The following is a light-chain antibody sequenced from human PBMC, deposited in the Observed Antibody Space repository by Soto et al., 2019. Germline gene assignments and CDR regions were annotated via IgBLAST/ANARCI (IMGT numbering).Light chain of an antibody. CDR3: AVWDDSLNGPV. CDR2: YDD. Sequence: QSVLTQPPSVSEAPGQRVTISCSGSRSNIGDNAVNWYQQLPGKAPKLLIYYDDLLPSGVSDRFSVSKSGTSASLAIGGLQSEDEADYYCAVWDDSLNGPVFGGGTKVTVL. V-gene: IGLV1-36*01. CDR1: RSNIGDNA. J-gene: IGLJ2*01.